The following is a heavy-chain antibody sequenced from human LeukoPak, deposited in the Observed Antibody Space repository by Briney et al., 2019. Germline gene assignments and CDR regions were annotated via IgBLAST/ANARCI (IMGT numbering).Heavy chain of an antibody. Sequence: PGGSLRLSCAAPAFTFSTYWMSWVRQAPGKGLEWVANIKEEGSENNYVDPVKGRFTISRDNAKNSLYLQMNSLRVEDTAVYYCTRDRGYSSFDYWGQGTLVTVSS. J-gene: IGHJ4*02. CDR3: TRDRGYSSFDY. CDR2: IKEEGSEN. V-gene: IGHV3-7*01. CDR1: AFTFSTYW. D-gene: IGHD4-23*01.